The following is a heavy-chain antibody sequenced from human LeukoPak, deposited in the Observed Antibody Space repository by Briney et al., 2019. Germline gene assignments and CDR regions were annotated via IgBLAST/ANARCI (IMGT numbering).Heavy chain of an antibody. CDR3: ARISLGPYYYGMDV. CDR1: GFTVSSNY. CDR2: IYSGGST. Sequence: GGSLRLSCAASGFTVSSNYMSWVRQAPWKGLEWVSVIYSGGSTYYADSVKGRFTISRDNSKNTLYLQMNSLRAEDTAVYYCARISLGPYYYGMDVWGQGTTVTVSS. V-gene: IGHV3-66*01. J-gene: IGHJ6*02.